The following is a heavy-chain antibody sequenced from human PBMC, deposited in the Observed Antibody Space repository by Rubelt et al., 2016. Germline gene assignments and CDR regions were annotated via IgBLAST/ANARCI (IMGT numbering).Heavy chain of an antibody. CDR2: MNPNRGTT. CDR1: GYTFTSYD. CDR3: ARALTRTLTTDPYHFDY. Sequence: QVQLVQSGAEVKKPGASVKVSCKASGYTFTSYDINWVRQATGQGLEWMGWMNPNRGTTGYAQRFQGGVTMTRNTSVSTDYMERSSLRYEDTAVYYCARALTRTLTTDPYHFDYWGQGTLVTVSS. D-gene: IGHD4-17*01. J-gene: IGHJ4*02. V-gene: IGHV1-8*01.